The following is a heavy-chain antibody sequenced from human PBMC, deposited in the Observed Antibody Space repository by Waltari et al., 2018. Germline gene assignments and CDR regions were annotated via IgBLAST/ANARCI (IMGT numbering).Heavy chain of an antibody. CDR1: GYTFTGYS. CDR3: ARPLAAAGTNNWFDP. CDR2: INPNSGGT. Sequence: QVQLVQSGAEVKKPGASVKVSCKASGYTFTGYSMHWVRQAPGQGLEWMGRINPNSGGTNYAQKFQGRVTMTRDTSISTAYMELSRLRSDDTAVYYCARPLAAAGTNNWFDPWGQGTLVTVSS. V-gene: IGHV1-2*06. D-gene: IGHD6-13*01. J-gene: IGHJ5*02.